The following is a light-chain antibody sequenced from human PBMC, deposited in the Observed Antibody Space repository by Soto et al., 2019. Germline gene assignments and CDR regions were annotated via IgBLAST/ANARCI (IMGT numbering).Light chain of an antibody. Sequence: DIPMTQSPSTLSASVGDRVTITCRASQSISSWLAWYQQKPGKAPKLLIYKASSLESGVPSRFSGSGSGTELTLTISSLQPDDFATYYCKQYNSYSVTFGQGTKVEIK. CDR3: KQYNSYSVT. J-gene: IGKJ1*01. CDR1: QSISSW. V-gene: IGKV1-5*03. CDR2: KAS.